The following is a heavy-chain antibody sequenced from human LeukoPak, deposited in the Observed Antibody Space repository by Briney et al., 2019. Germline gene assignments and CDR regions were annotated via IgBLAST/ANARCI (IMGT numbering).Heavy chain of an antibody. Sequence: PSETLSLTCAVYGGSFSGYYWSWIRQPPGKGLEWIGEINHSGSTNYNPSLKSRVTISVDTSKNQFSLKLCSVTAADTAVYYCARAMVRGVISDYWGQGTLVTVSS. CDR1: GGSFSGYY. D-gene: IGHD3-10*01. V-gene: IGHV4-34*01. CDR2: INHSGST. J-gene: IGHJ4*02. CDR3: ARAMVRGVISDY.